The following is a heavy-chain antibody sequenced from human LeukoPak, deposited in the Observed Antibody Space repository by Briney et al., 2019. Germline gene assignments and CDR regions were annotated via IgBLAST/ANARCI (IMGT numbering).Heavy chain of an antibody. CDR2: IRYDENKR. Sequence: GGSLRLSCAASGFTFSNYGMHWVRQAPGKGLEWVAFIRYDENKRHYAESVKGRFTISRDNSKNTLYLQMNSLRTEDTAVYYCVNRLGGYCSSSSCYTEYYYTDVGGKGTTVTVSS. CDR1: GFTFSNYG. CDR3: VNRLGGYCSSSSCYTEYYYTDV. V-gene: IGHV3-30*02. D-gene: IGHD2-2*02. J-gene: IGHJ6*03.